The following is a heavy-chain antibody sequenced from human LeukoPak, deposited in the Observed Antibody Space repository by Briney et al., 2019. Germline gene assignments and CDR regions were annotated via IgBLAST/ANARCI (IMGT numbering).Heavy chain of an antibody. V-gene: IGHV3-48*03. CDR3: ATSTTWELPRFDY. CDR2: FTTTDSTI. Sequence: GGSLRLSCAASGFTFSTYNMNWVRQAPGKGLEWISYFTTTDSTIYYADSVKGRFTVSSDIATKSHFLQMHSLGVEDTAIYYCATSTTWELPRFDYWGQGALVTVSS. J-gene: IGHJ4*02. CDR1: GFTFSTYN. D-gene: IGHD1-1*01.